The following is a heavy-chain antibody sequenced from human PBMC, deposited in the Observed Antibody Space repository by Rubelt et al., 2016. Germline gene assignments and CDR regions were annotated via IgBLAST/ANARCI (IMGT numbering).Heavy chain of an antibody. Sequence: QVHLVQSAIEVKKPGASVKISCKTSGYTFTTYGIIWVRRAPGQGLEWMGWINAGNGNTKYSQKFQGRVTITRDTSASTAYMELSSLRSEDTAVYYCARVIWGSGWSNNWFDPWGQGTLVTVSS. CDR2: INAGNGNT. V-gene: IGHV1-3*01. CDR3: ARVIWGSGWSNNWFDP. CDR1: GYTFTTYG. J-gene: IGHJ5*02. D-gene: IGHD6-19*01.